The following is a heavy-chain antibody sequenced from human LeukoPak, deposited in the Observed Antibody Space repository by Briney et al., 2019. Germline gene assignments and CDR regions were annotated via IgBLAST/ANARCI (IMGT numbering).Heavy chain of an antibody. D-gene: IGHD6-25*01. V-gene: IGHV3-30*18. CDR2: ISYDGSNK. J-gene: IGHJ1*01. Sequence: RRSLRLSCADSGFTFSSSGMHSGRQALGKGVEWVAVISYDGSNKYYAYSVKVLFTISRDNSKNTLDLQMFGLRAEDTAVYYCAKEPTSYSSGWYFHHWGQGSLVTVSS. CDR3: AKEPTSYSSGWYFHH. CDR1: GFTFSSSG.